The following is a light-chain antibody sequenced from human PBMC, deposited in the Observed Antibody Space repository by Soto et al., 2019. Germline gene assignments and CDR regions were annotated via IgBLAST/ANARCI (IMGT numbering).Light chain of an antibody. CDR3: QSYDSSLSGVV. Sequence: QSVLTQPPSVSGAPGQRVTISCTGSSSNIGAGYDVDWYQQLPGTAPKLLIYGNSNRPSGVPDRFSGSKSGTSASLAITGLQAEDEADYYGQSYDSSLSGVVFGGGTKLTVL. J-gene: IGLJ2*01. V-gene: IGLV1-40*01. CDR2: GNS. CDR1: SSNIGAGYD.